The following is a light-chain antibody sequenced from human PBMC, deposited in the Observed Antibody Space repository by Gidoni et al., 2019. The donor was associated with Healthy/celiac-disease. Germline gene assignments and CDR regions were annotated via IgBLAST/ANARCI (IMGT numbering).Light chain of an antibody. CDR1: SSEVGGYNY. Sequence: QSALTQPRSVSGSPGQPVTISCTGTSSEVGGYNYVSWYQQHPGKAPKLMVYDVSKRPSGVPDLFSGSKSGNTASLTISGLQAEDEADYYCCSYAGSYTWVFGGGTKLTVL. CDR3: CSYAGSYTWV. J-gene: IGLJ3*02. V-gene: IGLV2-11*01. CDR2: DVS.